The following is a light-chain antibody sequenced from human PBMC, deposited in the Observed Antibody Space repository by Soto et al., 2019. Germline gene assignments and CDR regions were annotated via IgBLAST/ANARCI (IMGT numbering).Light chain of an antibody. Sequence: QSVLTQPASVSGSPGQSITISCTGTSSDVGSYDLVSWYQQHPGKAPKLMLYEVSKRPSGVSTRFSGSKSGNTASLTISGLQAEDEADYYCCSYAGSSTFVVFGGGTKLTVL. V-gene: IGLV2-23*02. CDR3: CSYAGSSTFVV. CDR2: EVS. J-gene: IGLJ2*01. CDR1: SSDVGSYDL.